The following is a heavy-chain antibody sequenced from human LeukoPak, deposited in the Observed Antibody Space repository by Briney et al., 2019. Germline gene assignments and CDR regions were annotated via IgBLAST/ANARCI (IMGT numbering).Heavy chain of an antibody. CDR3: AKESPDDIVVVPAALFDY. CDR1: GFTFSSYA. Sequence: GGSLRLSCAASGFTFSSYAMSWVRQAPGKGLEWVSAISGSGGSTYYADSVEGRFTISRDNSKNTLYLQMNSLRAEDTAVYYCAKESPDDIVVVPAALFDYWGQGTLVTVSS. J-gene: IGHJ4*02. CDR2: ISGSGGST. V-gene: IGHV3-23*01. D-gene: IGHD2-2*01.